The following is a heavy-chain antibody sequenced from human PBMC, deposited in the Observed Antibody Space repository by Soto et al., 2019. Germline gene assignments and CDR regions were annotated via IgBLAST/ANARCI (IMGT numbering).Heavy chain of an antibody. D-gene: IGHD6-25*01. CDR1: GGSSSRGDYY. V-gene: IGHV4-30-4*01. Sequence: SETVSLTCTVSGGSSSRGDYYWSWIRQPPGKGLEWIGDIYYRGSTYYNPSLKSRVSMSVDTSKTHFSLKLSSGTAADTAVYYCASDCRMSRGHLHVQAVSGQGTTVTGS. CDR2: IYYRGST. CDR3: ASDCRMSRGHLHVQAV. J-gene: IGHJ6*02.